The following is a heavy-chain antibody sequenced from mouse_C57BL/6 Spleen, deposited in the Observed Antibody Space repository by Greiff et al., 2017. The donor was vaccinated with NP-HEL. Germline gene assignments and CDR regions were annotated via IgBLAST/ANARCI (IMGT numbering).Heavy chain of an antibody. CDR2: IDPSDSYT. D-gene: IGHD1-1*01. CDR3: ARRGDYVHFDY. V-gene: IGHV1-59*01. J-gene: IGHJ2*01. CDR1: GYTFTSYW. Sequence: VQLQQPGAELVRPGTSVKLSCKASGYTFTSYWMHWVKQRPGQGLEWIGVIDPSDSYTNYNQKFKGKARLTVDTSSSTAYMQLSSLTSEDSAVYYCARRGDYVHFDYWGQGTTLTVSS.